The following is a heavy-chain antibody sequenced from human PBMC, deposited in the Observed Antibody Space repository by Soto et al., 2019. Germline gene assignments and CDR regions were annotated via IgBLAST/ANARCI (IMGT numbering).Heavy chain of an antibody. CDR1: GFVFSDFQ. D-gene: IGHD3-16*01. Sequence: GGSLRLSCAACGFVFSDFQFNWVRQAPWGGLEWLSSITGTSAFTEYAESIEGRFTISRDNPNKLLFLHMDNLRPEDTADYYCARHNLAFQGAFDLWGQRTLVAVSS. V-gene: IGHV3-21*01. CDR3: ARHNLAFQGAFDL. CDR2: ITGTSAFT. J-gene: IGHJ4*02.